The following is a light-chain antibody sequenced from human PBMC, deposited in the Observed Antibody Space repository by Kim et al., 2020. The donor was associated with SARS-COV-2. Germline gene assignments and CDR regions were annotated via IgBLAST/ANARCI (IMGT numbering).Light chain of an antibody. J-gene: IGKJ1*01. Sequence: SPGERATLSCRASQSVSSSYLAWYQQKPGQAPRLLIYGASSRATGIPDRFSGSGSATDFTLTISRLEPEDFAVYYCQQYGSSPWTFGQGTKV. CDR2: GAS. CDR3: QQYGSSPWT. V-gene: IGKV3-20*01. CDR1: QSVSSSY.